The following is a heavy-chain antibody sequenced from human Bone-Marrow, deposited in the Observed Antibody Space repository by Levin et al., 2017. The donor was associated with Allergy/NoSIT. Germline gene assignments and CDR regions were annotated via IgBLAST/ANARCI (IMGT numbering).Heavy chain of an antibody. CDR3: ARSDPYYDLLTGFYPHGFEI. CDR2: ISYTGGT. CDR1: GDSVTDSY. D-gene: IGHD3-9*01. J-gene: IGHJ3*02. V-gene: IGHV4-59*02. Sequence: SQTLSLTCGVSGDSVTDSYWSWLRPSPWKGLEWLGYISYTGGTTYNPSLKSRVTISLDTSKNSFSLRLTSVTAADTAVYYCARSDPYYDLLTGFYPHGFEIWCQGTVVTVSS.